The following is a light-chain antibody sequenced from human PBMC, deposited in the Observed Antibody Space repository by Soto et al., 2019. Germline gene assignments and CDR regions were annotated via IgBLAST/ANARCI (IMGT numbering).Light chain of an antibody. Sequence: IRMTQSPSSLSASTGDRVTITCRASQGISSYLAWYQQKPGKAPKLLIYAASTLQSGVPSRFSGSGSGTDFTLTISSLQPEDSATYYCQQSNSFPLTFGGGTKVDIK. CDR3: QQSNSFPLT. J-gene: IGKJ4*01. CDR2: AAS. V-gene: IGKV1-8*01. CDR1: QGISSY.